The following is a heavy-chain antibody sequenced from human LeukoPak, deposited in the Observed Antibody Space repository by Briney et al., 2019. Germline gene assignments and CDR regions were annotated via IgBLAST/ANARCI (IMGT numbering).Heavy chain of an antibody. Sequence: GGSLRLSCAASGFTFDNYAMHWVRQAPGKGLEWVSGISWNSGSIGYADSVKGRFTISRDNAKNSLYLQMNSLRAEDTALYYCAGSSGGDYGMDVWGQGTTDTASS. J-gene: IGHJ6*02. D-gene: IGHD2-15*01. V-gene: IGHV3-9*01. CDR2: ISWNSGSI. CDR3: AGSSGGDYGMDV. CDR1: GFTFDNYA.